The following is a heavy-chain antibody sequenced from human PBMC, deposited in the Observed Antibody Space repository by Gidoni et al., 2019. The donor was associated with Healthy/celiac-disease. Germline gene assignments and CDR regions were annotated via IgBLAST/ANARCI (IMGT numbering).Heavy chain of an antibody. Sequence: EVQLVESGGGLVQPGGSLRLSCAASGFTFSSYEMNWVRQAPGKGLGWVSYISSSGSTIYYADSVKGRFTISRDNAKNSLYLQMNSLRAEDTAVYYCARARGWELLRLDYWGQGTLVTVSS. CDR1: GFTFSSYE. D-gene: IGHD1-26*01. J-gene: IGHJ4*02. CDR2: ISSSGSTI. CDR3: ARARGWELLRLDY. V-gene: IGHV3-48*03.